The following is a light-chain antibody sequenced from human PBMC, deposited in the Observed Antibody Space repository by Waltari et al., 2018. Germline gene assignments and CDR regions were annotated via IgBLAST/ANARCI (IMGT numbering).Light chain of an antibody. J-gene: IGLJ3*02. Sequence: TVVTQEPSLSVSPGGTVTLTCALSSGSLSTTSYATWYQQTPGQAPRTLVYKANARSSGVPDRFSGSILGNTAALTITGAQADDESAYYCALYMGSGIWVFGGGTRLTVL. CDR3: ALYMGSGIWV. V-gene: IGLV8-61*01. CDR2: KAN. CDR1: SGSLSTTSY.